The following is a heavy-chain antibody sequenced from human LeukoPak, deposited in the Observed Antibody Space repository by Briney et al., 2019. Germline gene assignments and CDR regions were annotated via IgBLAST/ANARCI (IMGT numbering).Heavy chain of an antibody. V-gene: IGHV1-46*01. Sequence: ASVKVSCKASGYTFTSYGISWVRQAPGQGLEWMGIINPSGGSTSYAQKFQGGVTMTRDTSTSTVYMELSSLRSEDTAVYYCARGGRVTTLDPWGQGTLVTVSS. J-gene: IGHJ5*02. D-gene: IGHD4-17*01. CDR2: INPSGGST. CDR1: GYTFTSYG. CDR3: ARGGRVTTLDP.